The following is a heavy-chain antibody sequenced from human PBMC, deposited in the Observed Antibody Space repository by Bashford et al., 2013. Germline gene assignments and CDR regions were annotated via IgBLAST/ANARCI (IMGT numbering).Heavy chain of an antibody. CDR2: INPDSGAT. J-gene: IGHJ3*02. D-gene: IGHD1-26*01. Sequence: VASVKVSCKASGYTFTDYFMHWVRQAPGQGLEWMGRINPDSGATNYEQKFQGRVTMTTDTSISTAYLELSRLSSDDTAVYYCVRDRGRSPDEFDIWGQGTMVTVSS. CDR1: GYTFTDYF. CDR3: VRDRGRSPDEFDI. V-gene: IGHV1-2*06.